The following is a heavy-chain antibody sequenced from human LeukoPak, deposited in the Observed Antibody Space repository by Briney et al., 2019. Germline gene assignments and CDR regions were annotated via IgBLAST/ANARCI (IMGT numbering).Heavy chain of an antibody. D-gene: IGHD3-22*01. V-gene: IGHV3-23*01. CDR3: ARIWSRCGDYYDSRCYFDY. Sequence: GGSLRLSCAASGFTFSSYAMSWVRQAPGKGLEWVSLISGSGGSTYYADSVKGRFTISRDNSKNTLYLQMNSLRAEDTAVYYCARIWSRCGDYYDSRCYFDYWGQGTLVTVSS. J-gene: IGHJ4*02. CDR2: ISGSGGST. CDR1: GFTFSSYA.